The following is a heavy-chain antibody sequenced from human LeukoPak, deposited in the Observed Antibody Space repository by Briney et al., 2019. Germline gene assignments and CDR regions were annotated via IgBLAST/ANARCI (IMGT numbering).Heavy chain of an antibody. Sequence: ASVKVSCKASGYTFTSYDINWVRQATGQGLEWMGWMNPNSGNTGYAQKFQGRVTMTRNTSISTAYMELSSLRSEDTAVYYCARRARQSRSLDYWGQGTLVTVSS. J-gene: IGHJ4*02. CDR2: MNPNSGNT. V-gene: IGHV1-8*01. CDR3: ARRARQSRSLDY. D-gene: IGHD6-6*01. CDR1: GYTFTSYD.